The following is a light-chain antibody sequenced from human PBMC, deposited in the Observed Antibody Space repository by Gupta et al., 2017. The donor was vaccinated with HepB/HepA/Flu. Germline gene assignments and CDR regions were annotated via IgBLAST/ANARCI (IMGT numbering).Light chain of an antibody. CDR2: RSD. Sequence: QSVLTQPPSASGTPGQRVTISYSGSRSNIGKQLPGTAPNLFIYRSDQRPSGVPDRFSASTSGTSDSLAISGLRSEVEPDYHWAPCHDSLSGRVFGGGTKLTVL. CDR3: APCHDSLSGRV. J-gene: IGLJ3*02. V-gene: IGLV1-47*01. CDR1: RSNIG.